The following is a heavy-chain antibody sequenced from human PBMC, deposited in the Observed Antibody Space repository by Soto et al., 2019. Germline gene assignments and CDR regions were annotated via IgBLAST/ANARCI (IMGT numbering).Heavy chain of an antibody. CDR2: ICWNSGSI. CDR3: TKGDCSSTRCFQDTSLASGFDY. Sequence: PGGSLRLSCAASGFTFDDFAMHWVRQVPGKGLEWVSGICWNSGSIGYADSVKGRFTISRDNAKNSLYLQMNSLRVEDTAFYYCTKGDCSSTRCFQDTSLASGFDYWGQGTLVTVSS. J-gene: IGHJ4*02. D-gene: IGHD2-2*01. CDR1: GFTFDDFA. V-gene: IGHV3-9*01.